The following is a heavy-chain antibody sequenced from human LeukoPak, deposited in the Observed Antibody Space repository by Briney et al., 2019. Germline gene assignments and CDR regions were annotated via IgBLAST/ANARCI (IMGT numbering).Heavy chain of an antibody. D-gene: IGHD3-22*01. CDR3: AHRLLGYYDASGFSPPFDY. CDR1: GFSLSTGGVG. Sequence: SGPKLLKPTQTLTLTCTFSGFSLSTGGVGVGWIRQPPGKALEWLALIYWDDDKRYTPSLKSRLTITKDTSKNHVVLTLTNMDPVDTATYYCAHRLLGYYDASGFSPPFDYWGQGTLVTVSS. V-gene: IGHV2-5*02. J-gene: IGHJ4*02. CDR2: IYWDDDK.